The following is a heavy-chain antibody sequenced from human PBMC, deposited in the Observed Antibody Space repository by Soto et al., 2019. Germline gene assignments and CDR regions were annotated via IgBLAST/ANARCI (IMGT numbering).Heavy chain of an antibody. Sequence: PGGSLRLSCVTYGLTFTDYWMSWVRQAPGKGLEWVANIKQDESEKNYLDSVKGRFTISRDNAKNSLYLQMNSRRAEDTAVYYCASDRFRGTYYLRGVTYFFEEWGQGAPVTVSS. J-gene: IGHJ4*02. V-gene: IGHV3-7*03. CDR2: IKQDESEK. CDR1: GLTFTDYW. D-gene: IGHD1-26*01. CDR3: ASDRFRGTYYLRGVTYFFEE.